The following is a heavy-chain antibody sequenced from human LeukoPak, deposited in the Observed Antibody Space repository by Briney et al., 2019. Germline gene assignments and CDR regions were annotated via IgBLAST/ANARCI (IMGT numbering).Heavy chain of an antibody. CDR1: GYTLTELS. CDR2: FDPEDGET. V-gene: IGHV1-24*01. Sequence: ASVKVSCKVSGYTLTELSMHWVRQAPGKGLEWMGGFDPEDGETIYAQKFQGRVTMTEDTSTDTAYMELSSLRSEDTAVYYCATLTIRYCSSTSCYNYYYYYMDVWGKGTTVTVSS. D-gene: IGHD2-2*02. CDR3: ATLTIRYCSSTSCYNYYYYYMDV. J-gene: IGHJ6*03.